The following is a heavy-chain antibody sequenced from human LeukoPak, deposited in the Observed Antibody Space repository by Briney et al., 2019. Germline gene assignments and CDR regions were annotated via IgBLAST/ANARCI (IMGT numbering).Heavy chain of an antibody. D-gene: IGHD5-18*01. J-gene: IGHJ6*02. CDR2: INHSGST. Sequence: PSETLSLTCAVYGGSFSGYYWGWIRQPPGKGLEWIGEINHSGSTNYNPSLKSRVTISVDTSKNQFSLKLSSVTAADTAVYYCAREGPGGHSYGMDVWGQGTTVTVSS. CDR1: GGSFSGYY. V-gene: IGHV4-34*01. CDR3: AREGPGGHSYGMDV.